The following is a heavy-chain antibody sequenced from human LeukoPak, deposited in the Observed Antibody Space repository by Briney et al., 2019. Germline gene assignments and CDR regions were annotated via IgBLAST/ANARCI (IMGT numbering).Heavy chain of an antibody. V-gene: IGHV3-21*04. D-gene: IGHD3-16*01. Sequence: GGSLRLSCAASRFTFSSYSMNWVRQAPGKGLEWVSSISSSSSYIYYADPLKGRFTISRDNAKNSLYLQMDSLRAEDTAVYYCAKDLGYDYVWGEGNLYDYWGQGTLVAVSS. CDR3: AKDLGYDYVWGEGNLYDY. J-gene: IGHJ4*02. CDR1: RFTFSSYS. CDR2: ISSSSSYI.